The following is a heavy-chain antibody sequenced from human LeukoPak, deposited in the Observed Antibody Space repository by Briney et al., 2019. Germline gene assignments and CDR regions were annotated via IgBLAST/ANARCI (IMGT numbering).Heavy chain of an antibody. D-gene: IGHD2-2*01. Sequence: GASVKVSCKASGYTFTGYYMHWVRQAPGQGLEWMGWINPNSGGTNYAQKFQGRVTMSRDTSISTAYMELSRLRSDDTAVYYCARDSPRGSTSQQDAFDIWGQGTMVTVSS. J-gene: IGHJ3*02. CDR2: INPNSGGT. CDR1: GYTFTGYY. V-gene: IGHV1-2*02. CDR3: ARDSPRGSTSQQDAFDI.